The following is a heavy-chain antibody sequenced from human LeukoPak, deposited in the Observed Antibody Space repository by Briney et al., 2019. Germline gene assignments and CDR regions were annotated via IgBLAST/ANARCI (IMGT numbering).Heavy chain of an antibody. Sequence: SSETLSLTCTVSGASISNYYWSWIRQSPGKGLEWIGYMLYSGSTNQNPSLRSRVTIPVDTSKNQFSLKLSSVTATDTAVYYCASDCCSASCYGSDHWGQGTLVTVSS. CDR3: ASDCCSASCYGSDH. J-gene: IGHJ4*02. CDR1: GASISNYY. V-gene: IGHV4-59*08. CDR2: MLYSGST. D-gene: IGHD2-2*01.